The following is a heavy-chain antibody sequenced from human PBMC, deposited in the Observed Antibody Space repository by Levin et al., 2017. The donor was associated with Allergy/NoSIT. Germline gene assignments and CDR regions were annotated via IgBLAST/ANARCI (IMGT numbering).Heavy chain of an antibody. V-gene: IGHV4-31*03. J-gene: IGHJ5*02. Sequence: SETLSLTCTVSGGSISSGGYYWSWIRQHPGKGLEWIGYIYYSGSTYYNPSLKSRVTISVDTSKNQFSLKLSSVTAADTAVYYCARVFFWRLRPPRFDPWGQGTLVTVSS. CDR3: ARVFFWRLRPPRFDP. CDR2: IYYSGST. CDR1: GGSISSGGYY. D-gene: IGHD3-3*01.